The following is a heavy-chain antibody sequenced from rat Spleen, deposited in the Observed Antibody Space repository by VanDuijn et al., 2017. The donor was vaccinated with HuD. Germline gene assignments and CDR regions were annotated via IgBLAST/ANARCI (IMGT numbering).Heavy chain of an antibody. V-gene: IGHV5-29*01. J-gene: IGHJ3*01. Sequence: EVQLVESDGGLVQPGRSLKLSCAASGFTFGDFYMAWVRQAPAKGLEWVTTISYDGRSTYYRDSVKGRFTISRDNANSTLYLQMNSLRSEDTATYYCATQDYGGYSERPFAYWGQGTLVTVSS. CDR3: ATQDYGGYSERPFAY. CDR1: GFTFGDFY. CDR2: ISYDGRST. D-gene: IGHD1-11*01.